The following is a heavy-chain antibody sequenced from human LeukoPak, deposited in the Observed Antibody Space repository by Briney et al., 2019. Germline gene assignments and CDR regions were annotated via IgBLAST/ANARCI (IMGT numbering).Heavy chain of an antibody. CDR3: AREASGWFNWFDP. Sequence: GGSLKLSCKASQFTFSNYNMHWVRQAPGQGLEWMSCINSNTSNKNYAQTFKGRVTMTRDTSINTAYMELSRLRSEDTAVYYCAREASGWFNWFDPWGQGTQVTVSS. CDR2: INSNTSNK. D-gene: IGHD6-19*01. CDR1: QFTFSNYN. J-gene: IGHJ5*02. V-gene: IGHV1-2*02.